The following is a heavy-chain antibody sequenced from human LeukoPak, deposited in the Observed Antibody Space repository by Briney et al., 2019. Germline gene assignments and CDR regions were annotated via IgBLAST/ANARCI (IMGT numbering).Heavy chain of an antibody. Sequence: GRSLRLSCAASGFTFDDYAMHWVRQAPGKGLEWVSGISWNSGSIGYADSVKGRFTISRDNAKNSLYLQMNSLRAEDTALYYYAKSPGPTTVVTILDYWGQGTLVTVSS. D-gene: IGHD4-23*01. V-gene: IGHV3-9*01. CDR2: ISWNSGSI. J-gene: IGHJ4*02. CDR3: AKSPGPTTVVTILDY. CDR1: GFTFDDYA.